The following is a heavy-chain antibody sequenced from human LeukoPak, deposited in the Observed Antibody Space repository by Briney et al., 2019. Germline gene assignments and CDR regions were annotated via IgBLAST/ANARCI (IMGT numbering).Heavy chain of an antibody. CDR1: GFTFSSYG. V-gene: IGHV3-30*03. D-gene: IGHD3-10*01. Sequence: QPGRSLRLSCAASGFTFSSYGMHWVRQAPGKGLEWVAVISYDGSNKYYAASVKGGFTISRDNSKNTLYLQMNSLRPEDTAVYYCATLGQFGMTLGGMDVWGQGTTVTVSS. J-gene: IGHJ6*02. CDR3: ATLGQFGMTLGGMDV. CDR2: ISYDGSNK.